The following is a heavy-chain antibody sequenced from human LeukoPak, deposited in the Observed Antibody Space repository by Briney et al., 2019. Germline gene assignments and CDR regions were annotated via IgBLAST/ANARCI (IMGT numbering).Heavy chain of an antibody. D-gene: IGHD3-22*01. CDR1: GFTFSSYA. Sequence: GGSLRLSCAASGFTFSSYAMSWVRQAPGKGLEWVSAISGSGGSTYYADSVKGRFTISRDNSKNTPYLQMNSLRAEDTAVYYCAKDYYYDSSGYSLWGQGTLVTVSS. J-gene: IGHJ4*02. CDR2: ISGSGGST. CDR3: AKDYYYDSSGYSL. V-gene: IGHV3-23*01.